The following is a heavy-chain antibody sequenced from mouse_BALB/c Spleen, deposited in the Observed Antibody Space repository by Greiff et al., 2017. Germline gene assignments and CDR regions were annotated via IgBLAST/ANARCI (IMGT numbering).Heavy chain of an antibody. J-gene: IGHJ2*01. CDR3: ARFTTVVANFDY. CDR2: INPNNGGT. D-gene: IGHD1-1*01. CDR1: GYTFTDYN. V-gene: IGHV1-18*01. Sequence: VQLKQSGPELVKPGASVKIPCKASGYTFTDYNMDWVKQSPGKSLEWIGDINPNNGGTIYNQKFKGKATLTVDKSSSTAYMELRSLTSEDTAVYYCARFTTVVANFDYWGQGTTLTVSA.